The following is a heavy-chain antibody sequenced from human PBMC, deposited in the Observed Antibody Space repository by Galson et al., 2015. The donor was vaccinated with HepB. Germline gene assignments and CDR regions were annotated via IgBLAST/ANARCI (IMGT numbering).Heavy chain of an antibody. V-gene: IGHV1-58*01. D-gene: IGHD4-17*01. CDR3: ATGTVTTVPNN. CDR2: IVVGSGNT. J-gene: IGHJ4*02. Sequence: SVKVSCKASGFTFPYPAVQWVRQARGQRLEWIGWIVVGSGNTSYAQSFQKRVIITRDMSTTTAYMELSSLRSEDTAMYYCATGTVTTVPNNWGQGTLVTVSS. CDR1: GFTFPYPA.